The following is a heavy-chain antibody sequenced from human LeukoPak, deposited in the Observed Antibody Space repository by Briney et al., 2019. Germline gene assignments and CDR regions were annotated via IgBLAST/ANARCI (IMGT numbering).Heavy chain of an antibody. CDR2: ITDSGGST. CDR3: AKDLPRSGWSFDS. J-gene: IGHJ4*02. V-gene: IGHV3-23*01. D-gene: IGHD6-19*01. CDR1: GFTFSSHA. Sequence: GGSLRLSCVASGFTFSSHAMSWVRQGPGKGLGRVSSITDSGGSTYHADSVKGRFTISRDNSKNTLYLQMNSLRAEDTAVYYCAKDLPRSGWSFDSWGQGTLVTVSA.